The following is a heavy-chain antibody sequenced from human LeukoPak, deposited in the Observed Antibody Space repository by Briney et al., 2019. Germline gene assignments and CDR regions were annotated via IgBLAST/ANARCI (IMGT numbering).Heavy chain of an antibody. V-gene: IGHV3-74*01. CDR3: ARDRSVNYFFDY. CDR2: INSDGSST. J-gene: IGHJ4*02. Sequence: GGSLRLSCAASGFTFSTYWMRWVRHAAGKGRVWVSRINSDGSSTSYADSVKGRFTISRDNAKNTLFLQMNSLRSEDTAVYYCARDRSVNYFFDYWGQGTLVTVSS. D-gene: IGHD3-3*01. CDR1: GFTFSTYW.